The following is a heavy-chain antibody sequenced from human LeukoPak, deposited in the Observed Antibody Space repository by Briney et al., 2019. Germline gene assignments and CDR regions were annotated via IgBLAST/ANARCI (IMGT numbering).Heavy chain of an antibody. CDR2: IYPGDSDT. J-gene: IGHJ4*02. V-gene: IGHV5-51*01. CDR1: GSSFTSYW. CDR3: ARLSRDLGYCSGGSCYVFGY. D-gene: IGHD2-15*01. Sequence: PGESLKISCKGSGSSFTSYWIGWVRQMPGKGLEWMGIIYPGDSDTRYSPSFQGQVTISADKSISTAYLQWSSLKASDTAMYYCARLSRDLGYCSGGSCYVFGYWGQGTLVTVSS.